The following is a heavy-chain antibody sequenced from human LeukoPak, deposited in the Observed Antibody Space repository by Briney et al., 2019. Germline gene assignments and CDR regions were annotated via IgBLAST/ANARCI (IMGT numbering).Heavy chain of an antibody. J-gene: IGHJ4*02. CDR1: GYTFTSYG. CDR2: ISAYNGNT. Sequence: GASVKVSCKASGYTFTSYGISWVRQAPGQGLEWMGWISAYNGNTNYAQKLQGRVTMTTDTSTSTAYMELRSLRSDDTAVYYCARALPLTMVRGVNSLDYWGQGTLVTVSS. V-gene: IGHV1-18*01. CDR3: ARALPLTMVRGVNSLDY. D-gene: IGHD3-10*01.